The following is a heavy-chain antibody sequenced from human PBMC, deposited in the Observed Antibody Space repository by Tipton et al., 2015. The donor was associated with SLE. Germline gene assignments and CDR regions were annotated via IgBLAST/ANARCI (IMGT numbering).Heavy chain of an antibody. V-gene: IGHV4-59*08. Sequence: LRLSCTVSGGSISSHYWSWIRRPPGKALEWIAYINYSGSTNYNPSLKSRVSISGDTSKNQFSLKLSSVTAADTAVYYCASSSGRSGGYYFDYWGQGTLVTVSS. J-gene: IGHJ4*02. CDR3: ASSSGRSGGYYFDY. CDR1: GGSISSHY. D-gene: IGHD6-19*01. CDR2: INYSGST.